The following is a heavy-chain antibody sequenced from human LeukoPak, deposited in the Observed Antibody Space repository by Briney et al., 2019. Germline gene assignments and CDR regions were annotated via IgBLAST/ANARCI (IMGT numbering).Heavy chain of an antibody. V-gene: IGHV1-2*04. CDR3: ARNIAAAGVNDY. D-gene: IGHD6-13*01. CDR1: GYTFTGYY. J-gene: IGHJ4*02. Sequence: GASVKVSCKTSGYTFTGYYMHWVRQAPGQGLEWMGWINPNSGGTNYAQKFQGWVTMTRDTSISTAYMELSRLRSDDTAVYYCARNIAAAGVNDYWGQGTLVTVSS. CDR2: INPNSGGT.